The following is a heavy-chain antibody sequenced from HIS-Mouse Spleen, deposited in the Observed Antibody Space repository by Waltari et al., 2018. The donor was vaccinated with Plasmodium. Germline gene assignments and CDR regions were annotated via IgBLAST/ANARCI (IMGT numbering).Heavy chain of an antibody. CDR2: ISGYNGNT. J-gene: IGHJ4*02. V-gene: IGHV1-18*01. Sequence: QVQLVQSGAEGKRPGASVKVSCEASGYTFSSQGTRWVRQAPGQGLEWMGWISGYNGNTNYAQKVQCRVTMTTDTSTSTAYMELRSLRSDDTAVYYCARLLPWVHGHFDYWGQGTLVTVSS. CDR1: GYTFSSQG. D-gene: IGHD1-26*01. CDR3: ARLLPWVHGHFDY.